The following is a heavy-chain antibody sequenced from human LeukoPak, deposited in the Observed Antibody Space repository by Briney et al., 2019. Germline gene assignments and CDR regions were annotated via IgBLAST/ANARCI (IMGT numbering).Heavy chain of an antibody. V-gene: IGHV4-39*07. CDR3: TRLAARETRGRLFDY. Sequence: SEILSLTCTVSGGSINSRSSYWGWVRQSPGKGLEWIGSVYYNGPTYYNPSLMSRITISRDTSKNQFSLKLTSVTAADTAVYYCTRLAARETRGRLFDYWGQGTLVTVSS. D-gene: IGHD2-15*01. J-gene: IGHJ4*02. CDR2: VYYNGPT. CDR1: GGSINSRSSY.